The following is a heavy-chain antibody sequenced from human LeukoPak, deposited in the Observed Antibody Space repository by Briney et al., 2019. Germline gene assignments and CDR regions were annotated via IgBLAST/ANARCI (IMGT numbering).Heavy chain of an antibody. Sequence: GGSLRLSCAASGFTFSSYWMHWVRQAPGKGLVWVSRINSDGSSTSYADSVKGRFTISRDNAKNTLYLQMNSLRAEDTAVYYYARDKGGTRNFDYWGQGTLVTVSS. CDR2: INSDGSST. CDR1: GFTFSSYW. CDR3: ARDKGGTRNFDY. D-gene: IGHD2-15*01. V-gene: IGHV3-74*01. J-gene: IGHJ4*02.